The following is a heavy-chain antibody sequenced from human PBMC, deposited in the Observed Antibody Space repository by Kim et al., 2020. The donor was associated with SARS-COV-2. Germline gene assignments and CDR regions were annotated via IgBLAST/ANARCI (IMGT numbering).Heavy chain of an antibody. Sequence: GGSLRLSCAASGFTFSNYAMNWVRQAPGKGLEWVSVIYSGGSSTYYADSVKGRFTISRDNSKNTLYLQMNSLRAEDTAVYYCAKDKGSGYPTSYFDYWGQGTLVTVSS. V-gene: IGHV3-23*03. CDR3: AKDKGSGYPTSYFDY. J-gene: IGHJ4*02. CDR1: GFTFSNYA. CDR2: IYSGGSST. D-gene: IGHD3-10*01.